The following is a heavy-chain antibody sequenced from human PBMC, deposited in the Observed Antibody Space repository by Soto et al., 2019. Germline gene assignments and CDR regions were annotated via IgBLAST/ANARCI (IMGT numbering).Heavy chain of an antibody. V-gene: IGHV4-59*02. J-gene: IGHJ4*02. Sequence: PSETLSLTCTVSGGSVGDNYWSWIRQPPGKGLEWIGYIHYSGGTNYNPSLKSRVTMSVDTSKNQFSLNLNSLTAADTAVYYCARGTVTVNYFDSWGQGTLVTVSS. D-gene: IGHD4-17*01. CDR3: ARGTVTVNYFDS. CDR2: IHYSGGT. CDR1: GGSVGDNY.